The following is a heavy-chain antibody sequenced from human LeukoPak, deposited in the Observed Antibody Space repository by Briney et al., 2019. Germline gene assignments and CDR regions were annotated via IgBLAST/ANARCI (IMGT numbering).Heavy chain of an antibody. CDR3: ARAANYYGSGSLGSFDY. V-gene: IGHV1-18*01. CDR2: ISAYNGNT. Sequence: GASVKVSCKASGYTFTSYGISWVRQAPGQGLEWMGWISAYNGNTNYAQKLQGRATMTTDTSTSTAYMELRSLRSDDTAVYYCARAANYYGSGSLGSFDYWGQGTLVTVSS. J-gene: IGHJ4*02. D-gene: IGHD3-10*01. CDR1: GYTFTSYG.